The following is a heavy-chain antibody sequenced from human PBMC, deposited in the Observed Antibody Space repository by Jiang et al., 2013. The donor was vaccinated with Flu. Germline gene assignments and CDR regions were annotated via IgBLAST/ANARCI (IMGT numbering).Heavy chain of an antibody. J-gene: IGHJ4*02. CDR2: FSQEDGEA. D-gene: IGHD2-21*01. CDR3: TTLWGLDY. V-gene: IGHV1-24*01. Sequence: AEVKKPGASVKVSCRVFGDSLTEISMHWVRQAPGKGLEWMGGFSQEDGEAIYAEKFEGRVTMTEDRSKETAYMELSGLKSDDTAVYYCTTLWGLDYWGQGTLVTVSS. CDR1: GDSLTEIS.